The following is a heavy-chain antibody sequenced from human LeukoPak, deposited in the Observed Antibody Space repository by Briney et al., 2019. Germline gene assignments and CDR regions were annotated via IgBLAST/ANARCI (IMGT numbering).Heavy chain of an antibody. CDR2: IYYSGNT. J-gene: IGHJ4*02. V-gene: IGHV4-39*01. Sequence: SETLSLTYTVSGGSISSSSYYWGWIRQPPGKGLEWIGSIYYSGNTYYSPSLRSRVTISVDTSKNQFSLKLSSVTAADTGVYYCARQGVPAPLYYFDYWGQGTLVTVSS. CDR3: ARQGVPAPLYYFDY. D-gene: IGHD2-2*01. CDR1: GGSISSSSYY.